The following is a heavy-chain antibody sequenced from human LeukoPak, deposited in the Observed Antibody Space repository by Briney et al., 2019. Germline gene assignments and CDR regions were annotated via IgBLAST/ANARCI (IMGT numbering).Heavy chain of an antibody. CDR2: IYQTGSA. CDR1: GGAITGISYY. Sequence: SETLSLTCTVSGGAITGISYYWNWLRQPPGKELEWIGRIYQTGSADYKPSLKSRVTLSVDTTNNQFPLRLSSVTAADTAVYYCARGLDYLDVWGKGVTVSVSS. D-gene: IGHD3/OR15-3a*01. J-gene: IGHJ6*03. V-gene: IGHV4-39*01. CDR3: ARGLDYLDV.